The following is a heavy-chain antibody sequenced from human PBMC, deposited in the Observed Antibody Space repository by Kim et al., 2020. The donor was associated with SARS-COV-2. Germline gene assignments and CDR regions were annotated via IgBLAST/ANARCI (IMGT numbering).Heavy chain of an antibody. D-gene: IGHD3-10*01. J-gene: IGHJ5*02. CDR3: ARPGEPGSGIEPNWFDP. CDR2: ISYDGRSK. Sequence: GGSLRLSCAASGFTFSTYAMHWVRQAPGKGLEWVAVISYDGRSKYYADSVKGRFTISRDNSKKTLYLQMNSLRAEDTAMYYCARPGEPGSGIEPNWFDPWGQGTVVIVSS. V-gene: IGHV3-30*04. CDR1: GFTFSTYA.